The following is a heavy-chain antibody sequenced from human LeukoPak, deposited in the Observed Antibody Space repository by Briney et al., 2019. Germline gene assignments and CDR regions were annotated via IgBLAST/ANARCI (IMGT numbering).Heavy chain of an antibody. CDR3: ARENYCNGGSCYAEAFEI. J-gene: IGHJ3*02. V-gene: IGHV4-59*11. CDR1: GGSISSHY. D-gene: IGHD2-15*01. CDR2: IYYSGST. Sequence: KPSETLSLTCTVSGGSISSHYWSWIRQPPGKGLEWIGYIYYSGSTNYNPSLKSRVTMSVDTSKNQFSLKLSSVTAADTAVYFCARENYCNGGSCYAEAFEIWGQGTLVTVSS.